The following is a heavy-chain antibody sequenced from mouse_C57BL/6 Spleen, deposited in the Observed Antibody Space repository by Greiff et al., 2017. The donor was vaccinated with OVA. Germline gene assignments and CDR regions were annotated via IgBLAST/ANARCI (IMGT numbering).Heavy chain of an antibody. V-gene: IGHV1-80*01. D-gene: IGHD1-1*01. CDR1: GYAFSSYW. J-gene: IGHJ1*03. CDR3: VRGPITTVVDWYFDV. Sequence: QVQLKQSGAELVKPGASVKISCKASGYAFSSYWMNWVKQRPGKGLEWIGQIYPGDGDTNYNGKFKGKATLTADKSSSTAYMQLSSLTSEDSAVYFCVRGPITTVVDWYFDVWGTGTTVTVSS. CDR2: IYPGDGDT.